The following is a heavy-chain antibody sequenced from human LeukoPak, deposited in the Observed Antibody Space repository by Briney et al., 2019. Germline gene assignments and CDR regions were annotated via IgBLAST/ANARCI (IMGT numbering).Heavy chain of an antibody. D-gene: IGHD3-16*02. CDR2: IKQDGSEK. CDR1: GFTFSSYW. V-gene: IGHV3-7*01. Sequence: GGSLRLSCAASGFTFSSYWMSWVRQAPGKGLEWVANIKQDGSEKYYVDSVKGRFTISRDNDKHSLFLQMTSLRAEDTAVYYCARVGGRYSPLGYWGQGTLVTVSS. CDR3: ARVGGRYSPLGY. J-gene: IGHJ4*02.